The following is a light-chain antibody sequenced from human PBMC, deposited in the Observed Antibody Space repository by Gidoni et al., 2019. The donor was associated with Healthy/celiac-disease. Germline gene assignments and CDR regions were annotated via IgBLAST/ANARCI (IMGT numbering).Light chain of an antibody. Sequence: IVMTQSPDSLAVSLGERATINCKSSQSVVYSSNNKNYLAWYQQKPGQPPKLLIYWASTRESGVPDRFSGSGSGTDFTLTISSLQAEDVAVYYCQQYYSTXXTFGGGTKVEIK. CDR3: QQYYSTXXT. CDR1: QSVVYSSNNKNY. V-gene: IGKV4-1*01. J-gene: IGKJ4*01. CDR2: WAS.